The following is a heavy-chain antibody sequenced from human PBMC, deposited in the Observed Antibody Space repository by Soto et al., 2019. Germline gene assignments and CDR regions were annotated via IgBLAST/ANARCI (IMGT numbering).Heavy chain of an antibody. CDR1: GSSISSYY. Sequence: SETLSLTCTVSGSSISSYYWSWIRQPPGKGLEWIGYIYYSGSTNYNPSLKSRVTISVDTSKNQFSLKLSSVTAADTAVYYCARDFGEYGYYYYYMDVWGKGTTVTVS. J-gene: IGHJ6*03. D-gene: IGHD3-10*01. V-gene: IGHV4-59*01. CDR3: ARDFGEYGYYYYYMDV. CDR2: IYYSGST.